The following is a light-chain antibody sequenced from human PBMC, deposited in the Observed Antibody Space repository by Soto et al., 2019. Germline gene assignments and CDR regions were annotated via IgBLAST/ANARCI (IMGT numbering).Light chain of an antibody. V-gene: IGLV1-51*02. CDR2: EYN. J-gene: IGLJ3*02. Sequence: QSVLTQPPSVSGAPGQKVTISCSGTSSNIGNNFVSWYQHLPGTAPKLLIYEYNKPPSGTPDRFSGSKSGTSATLGITGLQAGDEGDYDCGTWASSLPAGPWVFGGGTRLTAL. CDR3: GTWASSLPAGPWV. CDR1: SSNIGNNF.